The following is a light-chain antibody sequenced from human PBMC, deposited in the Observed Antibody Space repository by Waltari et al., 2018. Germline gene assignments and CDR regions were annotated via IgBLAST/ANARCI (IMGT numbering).Light chain of an antibody. V-gene: IGKV3-20*01. CDR3: QMYVRLPVT. CDR1: QSVGRS. CDR2: DAF. Sequence: EIVLTQSPCTLSLSPGERVTLSCRASQSVGRSLAWYQQRPGQAPRLLIYDAFTRATGVADRFSGSGSGTDFSLTISRLDPEDFAVYYCQMYVRLPVTFGQGTKVEIK. J-gene: IGKJ1*01.